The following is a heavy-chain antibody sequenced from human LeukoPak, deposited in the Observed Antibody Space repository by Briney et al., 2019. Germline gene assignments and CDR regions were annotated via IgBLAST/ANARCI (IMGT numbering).Heavy chain of an antibody. CDR1: GFTFSSYG. Sequence: GGSLRPSCAASGFTFSSYGMHWVRQAPGKVLEWVAFIRYDGSNKYYADSVKGRFTISRDNSENTLYLQMNSLRAEDTAVYYCAKDGDCGGDCYSGTFDYWGQGTLVTVSS. D-gene: IGHD2-21*02. CDR3: AKDGDCGGDCYSGTFDY. V-gene: IGHV3-30*02. CDR2: IRYDGSNK. J-gene: IGHJ4*02.